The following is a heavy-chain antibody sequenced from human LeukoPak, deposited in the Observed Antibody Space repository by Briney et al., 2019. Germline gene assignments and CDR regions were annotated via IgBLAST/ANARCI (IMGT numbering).Heavy chain of an antibody. CDR1: GGSFSGYY. Sequence: PSETLSLTCAVYGGSFSGYYWSWIRQPPGKGLEWIGEINHSGSTNYNPSLKSRVTISVDTSKNQFSLKLSSVTAADTAVYYCARGRVVVPRGAFDIWGQGTMVTVSS. CDR3: ARGRVVVPRGAFDI. V-gene: IGHV4-34*01. CDR2: INHSGST. J-gene: IGHJ3*02. D-gene: IGHD3-10*01.